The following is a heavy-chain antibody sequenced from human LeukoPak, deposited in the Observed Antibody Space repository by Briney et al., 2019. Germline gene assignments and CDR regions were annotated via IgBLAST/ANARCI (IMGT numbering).Heavy chain of an antibody. Sequence: GESLQISCKWSGYIFTSYWIGWVRQLPGKGLEWMGIIYPGDSDTRYSPSFQGQVTISADKSISTAYLQWSRLKPSDTAMYYCARHVGDSRGYYDPHYYCYMDVWGKGTTVTVSS. J-gene: IGHJ6*03. CDR2: IYPGDSDT. CDR3: ARHVGDSRGYYDPHYYCYMDV. D-gene: IGHD3-22*01. V-gene: IGHV5-51*01. CDR1: GYIFTSYW.